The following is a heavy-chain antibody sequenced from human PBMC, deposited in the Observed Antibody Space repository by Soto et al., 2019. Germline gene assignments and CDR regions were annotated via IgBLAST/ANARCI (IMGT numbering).Heavy chain of an antibody. CDR3: ARSRYCSGGSCYSFPHWFDP. CDR1: GFTFSSYS. J-gene: IGHJ5*02. D-gene: IGHD2-15*01. V-gene: IGHV3-21*01. Sequence: PGGSLRLSCAASGFTFSSYSMNWVRHAPGKGLEWVSSISSSSSYIYYADSVKGRFTISRDNAKNSLYLQMNSLRAEDTAVYYCARSRYCSGGSCYSFPHWFDPRGQRTLVTVSS. CDR2: ISSSSSYI.